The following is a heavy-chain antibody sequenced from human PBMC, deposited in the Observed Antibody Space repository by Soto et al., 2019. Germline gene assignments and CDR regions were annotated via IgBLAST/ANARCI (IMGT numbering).Heavy chain of an antibody. CDR3: ARAYYYDSSGYVLDY. J-gene: IGHJ4*02. D-gene: IGHD3-22*01. Sequence: ASVKVSCKASGGTFSSYTISWVRQAPGQGLEWMGRIIPILGIANYAQKFQGRVTITADKSTSTAYMELSSVRSEDTAVYYCARAYYYDSSGYVLDYWGQGTLVTGSS. CDR2: IIPILGIA. CDR1: GGTFSSYT. V-gene: IGHV1-69*02.